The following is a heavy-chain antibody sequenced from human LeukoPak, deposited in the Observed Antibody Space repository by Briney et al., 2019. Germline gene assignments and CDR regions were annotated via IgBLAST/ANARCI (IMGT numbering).Heavy chain of an antibody. D-gene: IGHD3-22*01. CDR1: GYTFTGYY. Sequence: ASVTVSCKASGYTFTGYYMHWVRQAPGQGLEWMGWINPNSGGTNYAQKFQGRVTMTRDTSISTAYMELSRLRSDDTAVYYCAREGLPGSSGYHPTDYWGQGTLVTVSS. J-gene: IGHJ4*02. CDR2: INPNSGGT. CDR3: AREGLPGSSGYHPTDY. V-gene: IGHV1-2*02.